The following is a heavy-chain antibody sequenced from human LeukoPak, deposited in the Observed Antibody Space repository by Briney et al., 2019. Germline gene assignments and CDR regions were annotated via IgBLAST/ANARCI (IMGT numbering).Heavy chain of an antibody. D-gene: IGHD2-15*01. CDR3: AKDLRIVVVVAATTGPNYDY. Sequence: PGGSLRLSCAASGFTFSSYAMSWVRQAPGKGLEWGSAIIGSGGSTYYADSVKGRFTISRDNSKNTLYLQMNSLRAEDTAVYYCAKDLRIVVVVAATTGPNYDYWGQGTLVTVSS. V-gene: IGHV3-23*01. CDR2: IIGSGGST. CDR1: GFTFSSYA. J-gene: IGHJ4*02.